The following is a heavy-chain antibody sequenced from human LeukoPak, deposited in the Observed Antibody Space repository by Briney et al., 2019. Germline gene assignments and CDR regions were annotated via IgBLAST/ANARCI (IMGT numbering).Heavy chain of an antibody. D-gene: IGHD6-19*01. V-gene: IGHV1-8*01. J-gene: IGHJ4*02. CDR2: MNPNSGNT. CDR3: TRGSSGRRDN. Sequence: ASVKVSCKASGYTFTSCDINWVRQATGQGLDWMGWMNPNSGNTGYGQSFQGRITMTRDISIGTAYMGLSNLTSEDTAIYYCTRGSSGRRDNWGQGTLVTVSA. CDR1: GYTFTSCD.